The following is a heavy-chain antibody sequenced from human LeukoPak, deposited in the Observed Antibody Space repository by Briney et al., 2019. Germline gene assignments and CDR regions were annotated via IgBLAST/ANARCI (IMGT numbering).Heavy chain of an antibody. D-gene: IGHD3-22*01. CDR2: IYYSGST. J-gene: IGHJ4*02. CDR3: ARRYDSSGYYNPHFDY. V-gene: IGHV4-39*01. CDR1: GGXXXSSSYY. Sequence: XCTXXGGXXXSSSYYWGWIRQPPGKGLEWIGSIYYSGSTYYNPSLKSRFTISVDTSKNQFSLKLSSVTAADTAVYYCARRYDSSGYYNPHFDYWGQGTLVTVSS.